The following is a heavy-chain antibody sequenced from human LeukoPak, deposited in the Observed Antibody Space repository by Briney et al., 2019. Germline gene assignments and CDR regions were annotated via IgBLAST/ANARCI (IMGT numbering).Heavy chain of an antibody. Sequence: SETLTLTCTVSGGPISSSSYYWGWIRQPPGKGLEWIGSIYYSGSTYYNPSLKSRVTISVDTSKNQFSLKLSSVTAADTAVYYCARHLTSSWFGELTRWFDPWGQGTLVTVSS. V-gene: IGHV4-39*01. D-gene: IGHD3-10*01. CDR3: ARHLTSSWFGELTRWFDP. CDR1: GGPISSSSYY. CDR2: IYYSGST. J-gene: IGHJ5*02.